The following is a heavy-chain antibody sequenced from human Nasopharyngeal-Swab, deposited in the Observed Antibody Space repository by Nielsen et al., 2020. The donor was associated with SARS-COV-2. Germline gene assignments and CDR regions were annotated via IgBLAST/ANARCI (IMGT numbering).Heavy chain of an antibody. CDR3: ARDHPHTAIDY. V-gene: IGHV3-21*01. D-gene: IGHD5-18*01. J-gene: IGHJ4*02. Sequence: WIRQPPGKGLEWVSSISSSSSSYIYYADSVKGRFTISRDNAKNSLYLQMNSLRAEDTAVYYCARDHPHTAIDYWGQGTLVTVSS. CDR2: ISSSSSSYI.